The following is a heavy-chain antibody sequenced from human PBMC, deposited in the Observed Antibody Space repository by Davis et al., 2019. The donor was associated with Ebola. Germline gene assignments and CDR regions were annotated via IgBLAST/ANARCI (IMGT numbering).Heavy chain of an antibody. V-gene: IGHV3-69-1*01. CDR2: LGTSADT. CDR3: ARGQLMDYGDYLDY. Sequence: GESLKISCAASGFVFRNYVMSWVRQAPGKGLEWVSTLGTSADTYYADSVKGRFTISRDNAKSSLYLQLNSLTAEDTAVYYCARGQLMDYGDYLDYWGQGTLVTVSS. CDR1: GFVFRNYV. J-gene: IGHJ4*02. D-gene: IGHD4-17*01.